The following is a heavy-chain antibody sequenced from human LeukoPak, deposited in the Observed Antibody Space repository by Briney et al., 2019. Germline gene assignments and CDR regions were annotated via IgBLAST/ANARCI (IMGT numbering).Heavy chain of an antibody. D-gene: IGHD3-10*01. CDR2: IIPILGIA. V-gene: IGHV1-69*02. Sequence: SVKVSCKASGYSFTDYYMHWVRQAPGQGLEWMGRIIPILGIANYAQKFQGRVTITADKSTSTAYMELSSLRSEDTAVYYCARSYYYGSGRRGYFDYWGQGTLVTVSS. CDR3: ARSYYYGSGRRGYFDY. CDR1: GYSFTDYY. J-gene: IGHJ4*02.